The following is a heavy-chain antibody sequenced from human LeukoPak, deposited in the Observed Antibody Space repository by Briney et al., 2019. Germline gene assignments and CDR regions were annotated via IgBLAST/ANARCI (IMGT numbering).Heavy chain of an antibody. D-gene: IGHD3-10*01. CDR1: AFTFNNYD. CDR2: IRYDGSNK. V-gene: IGHV3-30*02. CDR3: AKDSGSYYTSDN. Sequence: PGGSLRLSCAASAFTFNNYDMHWVRQAPGKGLEWVAFIRYDGSNKYYADFVEGRFTISRDNSKNTLYLLMNSLRAEDTAVYYCAKDSGSYYTSDNWGQGTLVTVSS. J-gene: IGHJ4*02.